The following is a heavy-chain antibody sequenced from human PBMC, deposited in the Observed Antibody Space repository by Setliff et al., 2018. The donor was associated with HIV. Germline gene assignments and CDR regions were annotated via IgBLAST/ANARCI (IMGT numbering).Heavy chain of an antibody. CDR2: IESSGIK. CDR3: TRGGTGTTYDY. J-gene: IGHJ4*02. CDR1: GFTFSGYT. Sequence: GGSLRLSCIVSGFTFSGYTMNWVRQVPGKGLEWVAYIESSGIKYYVESVRGRFTISRDNAKSIAYLQMNSLKTEDTAVYYCTRGGTGTTYDYWGQGTLVTVSS. V-gene: IGHV3-48*01. D-gene: IGHD1-7*01.